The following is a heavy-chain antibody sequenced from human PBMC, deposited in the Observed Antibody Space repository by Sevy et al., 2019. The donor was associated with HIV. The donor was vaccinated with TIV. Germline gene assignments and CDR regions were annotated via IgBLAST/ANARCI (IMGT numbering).Heavy chain of an antibody. D-gene: IGHD3-3*01. CDR3: ARDVLSYDFWSGYCDY. CDR2: ISYDGSNK. CDR1: GFTFSSDA. J-gene: IGHJ4*02. V-gene: IGHV3-30-3*01. Sequence: GGSLRLSCAASGFTFSSDAMHWVHQAPGKGLEWVAVISYDGSNKYYADSVKGRFTISRDNSKNTLYLQMNSLRAEDTAVYYCARDVLSYDFWSGYCDYWGQGTLVTVSS.